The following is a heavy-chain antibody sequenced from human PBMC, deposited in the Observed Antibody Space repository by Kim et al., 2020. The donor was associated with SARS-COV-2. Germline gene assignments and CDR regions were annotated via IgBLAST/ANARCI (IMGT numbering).Heavy chain of an antibody. J-gene: IGHJ4*02. CDR3: ARWNEPWYTFDY. V-gene: IGHV4-59*01. D-gene: IGHD1-1*01. Sequence: SETLSLTCTVSGASITSYYWNWVRQSPGKGLEWIGFVHHRGSTHWNPSLQSRVTMSVDTSKNQFSLSLRSMTAADTAVYFCARWNEPWYTFDYWGQGTLV. CDR1: GASITSYY. CDR2: VHHRGST.